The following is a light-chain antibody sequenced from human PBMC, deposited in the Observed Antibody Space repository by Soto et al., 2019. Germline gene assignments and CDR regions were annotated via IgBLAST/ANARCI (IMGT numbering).Light chain of an antibody. CDR1: SSDVGVYNF. V-gene: IGLV2-14*01. CDR2: EVR. CDR3: SSYTSSSTYV. J-gene: IGLJ1*01. Sequence: QSVLTQPASVSGSPGQSVTISCTGTSSDVGVYNFVSWYQQHPGKAPKLLIYEVRNRPSGTSNRFSGAKSGNTASLTISGLQADDEADYYCSSYTSSSTYVFGTGTKLTVL.